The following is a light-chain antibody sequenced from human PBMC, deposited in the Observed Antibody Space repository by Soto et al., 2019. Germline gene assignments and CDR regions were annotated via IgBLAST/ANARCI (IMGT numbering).Light chain of an antibody. V-gene: IGLV1-40*01. CDR3: QSYDSSLSRV. CDR1: SSNIGAGYD. CDR2: GNS. Sequence: QSVLTQQPSVSGAPGQRVTISCTGSSSNIGAGYDVHWYQQLPGTAPKLLIYGNSNRPSGVPDRFSGSKSGTSASLAITGLQAEDEADYYCQSYDSSLSRVFGAGTKLTVL. J-gene: IGLJ2*01.